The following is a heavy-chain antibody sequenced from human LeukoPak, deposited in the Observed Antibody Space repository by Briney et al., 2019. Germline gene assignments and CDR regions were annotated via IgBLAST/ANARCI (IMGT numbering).Heavy chain of an antibody. D-gene: IGHD3-10*01. CDR2: IIPIFGTA. CDR3: ARDYKGVDY. V-gene: IGHV1-69*06. CDR1: GYTFTSYD. J-gene: IGHJ4*02. Sequence: SVKVSCKASGYTFTSYDINWVRQATGQGLEWMGGIIPIFGTANYAQKFQGRVTITADKSTSTAYMELSSLRSEDTAVYYCARDYKGVDYWGQGTLVTVSS.